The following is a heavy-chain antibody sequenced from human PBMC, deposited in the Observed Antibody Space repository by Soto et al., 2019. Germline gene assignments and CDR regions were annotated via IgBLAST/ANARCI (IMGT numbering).Heavy chain of an antibody. Sequence: GGSLRLSCAASGFSVRTNYMSWVRQAPGKGLDWVSVFESGGSIYYADSVKGRFIISRDYAKNTVDLQMNSLRVEDTAVYYCARAGVTPHFFDYWGPGTLVTVSS. CDR3: ARAGVTPHFFDY. CDR2: FESGGSI. CDR1: GFSVRTNY. D-gene: IGHD3-3*02. V-gene: IGHV3-53*01. J-gene: IGHJ4*02.